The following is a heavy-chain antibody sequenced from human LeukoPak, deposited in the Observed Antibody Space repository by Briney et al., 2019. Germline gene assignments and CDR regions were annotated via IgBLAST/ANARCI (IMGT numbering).Heavy chain of an antibody. D-gene: IGHD6-19*01. V-gene: IGHV4-39*01. CDR1: GGSISSSSYY. Sequence: PGETLSLTCTVSGGSISSSSYYWVWIRQPPGKGGEGIGSIYYRGSTYYNPSLESRVTISVDTSKNQFSLKLSSVTAADTAVYYCARHSAVAFLFFDYWGQGTLVTVSS. J-gene: IGHJ4*02. CDR2: IYYRGST. CDR3: ARHSAVAFLFFDY.